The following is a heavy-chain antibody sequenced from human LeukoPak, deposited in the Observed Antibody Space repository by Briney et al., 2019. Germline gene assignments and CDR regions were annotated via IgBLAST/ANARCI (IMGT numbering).Heavy chain of an antibody. D-gene: IGHD4-17*01. CDR3: AKGGTSVTRYVDY. Sequence: GGSLRLSCAASGFTFSSYSMNWVRQAPGKGLEWVSYISSSSSTIYYADSVKGRFTISRDNAKNSLYLQMNSLRAEDTAVYYCAKGGTSVTRYVDYWGQGTLVTVSS. V-gene: IGHV3-48*01. CDR1: GFTFSSYS. J-gene: IGHJ4*02. CDR2: ISSSSSTI.